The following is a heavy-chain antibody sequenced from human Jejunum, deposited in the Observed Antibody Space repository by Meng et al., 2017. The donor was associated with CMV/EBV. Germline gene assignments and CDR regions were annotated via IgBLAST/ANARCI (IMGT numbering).Heavy chain of an antibody. CDR1: GFTFRDHA. Sequence: GFTFRDHAMHWVRQAAGKGLEWVAVVSYEGRSRFYADSVEGRFSISRDNSKNTVYLQMDSLSADDTAVYYCTRRMNSNNDAFDFWGQGTMVTVSS. J-gene: IGHJ3*01. CDR2: VSYEGRSR. D-gene: IGHD4-11*01. CDR3: TRRMNSNNDAFDF. V-gene: IGHV3-30*04.